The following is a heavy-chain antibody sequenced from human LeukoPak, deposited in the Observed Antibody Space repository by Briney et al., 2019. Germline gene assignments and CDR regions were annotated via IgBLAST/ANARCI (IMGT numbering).Heavy chain of an antibody. J-gene: IGHJ4*02. D-gene: IGHD2-21*02. CDR1: GYTFTSYA. CDR3: ARDRGDPTDYYFDY. V-gene: IGHV1-3*01. CDR2: INAGNGNT. Sequence: GASVKVSCKASGYTFTSYAMHWVRQAPGQRLEWMGWINAGNGNTKYSQKFQGRVTITRDSSASTAYMELSSLRSEDTAVYYCARDRGDPTDYYFDYWGQGTLVTVSS.